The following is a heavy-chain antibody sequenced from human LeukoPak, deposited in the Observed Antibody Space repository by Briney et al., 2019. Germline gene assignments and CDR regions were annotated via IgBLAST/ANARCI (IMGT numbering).Heavy chain of an antibody. D-gene: IGHD3-9*01. V-gene: IGHV1-2*02. CDR3: ARGGGYDILTVSPNYYYYYYYMDV. CDR2: INPNSGGT. Sequence: ASVKVSCKASGYTFTGYYMHWVRQAPGQGLEWMGWINPNSGGTNYAQKFQGRVTMTRDSSISTAYMELSRLRSDDTAVYYCARGGGYDILTVSPNYYYYYYYMDVWGKGTTVTVSS. CDR1: GYTFTGYY. J-gene: IGHJ6*03.